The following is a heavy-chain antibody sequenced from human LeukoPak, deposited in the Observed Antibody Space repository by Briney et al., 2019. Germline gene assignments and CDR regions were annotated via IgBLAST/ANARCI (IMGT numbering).Heavy chain of an antibody. Sequence: SETLSLTCAVSGGSISSGGYSWSWIRQPPGKGLEWIGYIYHSGSTYYNPSLKSRVTISVDRSKNQFSLKLSSVTAADTAVYYCAREAAAVTSWFDAWGQGTLVTVSS. V-gene: IGHV4-30-2*01. CDR2: IYHSGST. CDR3: AREAAAVTSWFDA. CDR1: GGSISSGGYS. D-gene: IGHD6-13*01. J-gene: IGHJ5*02.